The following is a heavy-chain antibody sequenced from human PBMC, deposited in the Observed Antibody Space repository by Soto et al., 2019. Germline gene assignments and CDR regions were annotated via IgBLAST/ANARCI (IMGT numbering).Heavy chain of an antibody. CDR3: AREGPEYDYIWDDP. D-gene: IGHD3-16*01. V-gene: IGHV1-69*02. CDR1: GGTFSSYT. Sequence: QVQLVQSGAEVKNPGSSVKVSCKASGGTFSSYTISWVRQAPGQGLEWMGRIIPILGIANYAQKFQGRVTITADKSTSTAYMELSSLRSEDTAVYYCAREGPEYDYIWDDPGGQGTLVTVSS. CDR2: IIPILGIA. J-gene: IGHJ5*02.